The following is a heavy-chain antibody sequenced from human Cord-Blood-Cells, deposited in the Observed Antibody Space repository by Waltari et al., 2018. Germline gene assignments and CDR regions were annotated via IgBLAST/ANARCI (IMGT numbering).Heavy chain of an antibody. CDR2: IYTSGST. Sequence: QVQLQESGPGLVKPSETLSLTCTVSGGSISSYYWSWTRLPAGKGLEWIGRIYTSGSTNYNPSLKSRVTMSVDTSKNQFSLKLSSVTAADTAVYYCARDKAARDYYYGSGSYYYYYGMDVWGQGTTVTVSS. D-gene: IGHD3-10*01. V-gene: IGHV4-4*07. J-gene: IGHJ6*02. CDR1: GGSISSYY. CDR3: ARDKAARDYYYGSGSYYYYYGMDV.